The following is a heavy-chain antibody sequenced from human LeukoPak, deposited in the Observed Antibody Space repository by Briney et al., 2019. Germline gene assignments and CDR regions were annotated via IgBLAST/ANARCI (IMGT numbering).Heavy chain of an antibody. CDR1: GFTFSDYS. CDR2: ISSSSSYI. V-gene: IGHV3-21*01. J-gene: IGHJ5*02. Sequence: GGTLRLSCAASGFTFSDYSMNWVRQAPGKGLEWVSSISSSSSYIYYADSVKGRFTISRDNAKNSLYLQMNSLRAEDTAVYYCARSKGGKPDPWGQGTLVTVSS. CDR3: ARSKGGKPDP. D-gene: IGHD3-16*01.